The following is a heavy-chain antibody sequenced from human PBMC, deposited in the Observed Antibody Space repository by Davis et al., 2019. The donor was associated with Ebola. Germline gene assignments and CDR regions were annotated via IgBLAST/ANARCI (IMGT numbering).Heavy chain of an antibody. J-gene: IGHJ6*02. D-gene: IGHD6-13*01. CDR1: GYTFTSYA. Sequence: ASVKVSCKASGYTFTSYAMHWVRQAPGQRLEWMGWINAGNGNTKYSQKFQGRVTITRDTSASTAYMELSSLRSEDTAVYYCARVESSRWYYYYGMDAWGQGTTVTVSS. CDR3: ARVESSRWYYYYGMDA. CDR2: INAGNGNT. V-gene: IGHV1-3*01.